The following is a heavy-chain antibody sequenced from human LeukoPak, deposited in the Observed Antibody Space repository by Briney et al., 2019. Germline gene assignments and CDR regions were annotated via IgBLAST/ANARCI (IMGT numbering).Heavy chain of an antibody. V-gene: IGHV4-61*02. Sequence: SETLSLTCTVSGGSISSDSYYWSWIRQPAGKGLEWIGRIYTSGSTNYNPSLKSRVTISVDTSKNQFSLKLSSVTAADTAVYYCARADQLLFDAFDIWGQGTMVTVSS. J-gene: IGHJ3*02. D-gene: IGHD2-2*01. CDR1: GGSISSDSYY. CDR2: IYTSGST. CDR3: ARADQLLFDAFDI.